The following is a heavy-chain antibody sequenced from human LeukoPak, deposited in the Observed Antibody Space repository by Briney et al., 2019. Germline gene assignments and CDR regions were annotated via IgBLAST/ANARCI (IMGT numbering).Heavy chain of an antibody. J-gene: IGHJ4*02. CDR3: ATLTSSWLDY. CDR1: GFTFSSYG. Sequence: PGGSLRLSCAASGFTFSSYGMHWVRQAPGKGLEWVAFIRYDGSNKYYADSVKGRFTISRDNSKNTLYLQMNSLRAEDTAVYYCATLTSSWLDYWGQGTLVTVSS. V-gene: IGHV3-30*02. CDR2: IRYDGSNK. D-gene: IGHD6-13*01.